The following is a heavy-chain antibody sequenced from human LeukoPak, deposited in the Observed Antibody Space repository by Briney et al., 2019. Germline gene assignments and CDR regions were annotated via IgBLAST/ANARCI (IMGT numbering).Heavy chain of an antibody. CDR3: AGDGTGVLPGDAFDI. J-gene: IGHJ3*02. V-gene: IGHV3-21*05. D-gene: IGHD1-1*01. Sequence: GGSLRLSCAASGFTFSTHSMNWVRQAPGKGLEWVSYINHDGNDIYYGESVKGRFTISRDNAKNSLYLQIHTLGAEDTAVYYCAGDGTGVLPGDAFDIWSQGTMVTVSS. CDR2: INHDGNDI. CDR1: GFTFSTHS.